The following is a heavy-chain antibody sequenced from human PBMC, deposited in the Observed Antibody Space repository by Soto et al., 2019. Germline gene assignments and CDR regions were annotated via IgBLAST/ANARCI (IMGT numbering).Heavy chain of an antibody. CDR2: IYYSGST. CDR1: GGSISSGGYY. Sequence: QVQLQESGPGLVKPSQTLSLTCTVSGGSISSGGYYWSWIRQHPGKGLEWIGYIYYSGSTYYNPSLKSRVTISGAKFKNQFSPKLSSVTAADTGVYYCAGWGGYDYVWGSSAADYWGQGTLVTVSS. D-gene: IGHD3-16*01. CDR3: AGWGGYDYVWGSSAADY. J-gene: IGHJ4*02. V-gene: IGHV4-31*03.